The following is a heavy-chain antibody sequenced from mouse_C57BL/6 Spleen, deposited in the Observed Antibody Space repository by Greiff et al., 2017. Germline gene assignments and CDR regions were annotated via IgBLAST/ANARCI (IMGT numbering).Heavy chain of an antibody. D-gene: IGHD1-1*01. Sequence: QVQLQQPGAELVKPGASVKMSCKASGYTFTSYWITWVKQRPGQGLEWIGDIYPGSGSTNYNEKFKSKATLTVDTSSSTAYMQLSSLTSEDSAVYYCARVTTVVAGAMDYWGQGTSVTVSS. J-gene: IGHJ4*01. CDR1: GYTFTSYW. CDR3: ARVTTVVAGAMDY. CDR2: IYPGSGST. V-gene: IGHV1-55*01.